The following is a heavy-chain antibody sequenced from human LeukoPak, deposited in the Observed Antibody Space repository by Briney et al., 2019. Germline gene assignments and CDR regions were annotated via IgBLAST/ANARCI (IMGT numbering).Heavy chain of an antibody. CDR2: IYPGDSAT. J-gene: IGHJ5*02. Sequence: GESLKISCKGSGYNFTDYWIGWVRQMPGKGLEWMGIIYPGDSATRYSPSFQGQVTISVDKSLNTAYLQWTSLKASDSAMYYCARRLYYYESSGYFLGWFDPWGQGTLVTVSS. CDR1: GYNFTDYW. D-gene: IGHD3-22*01. V-gene: IGHV5-51*01. CDR3: ARRLYYYESSGYFLGWFDP.